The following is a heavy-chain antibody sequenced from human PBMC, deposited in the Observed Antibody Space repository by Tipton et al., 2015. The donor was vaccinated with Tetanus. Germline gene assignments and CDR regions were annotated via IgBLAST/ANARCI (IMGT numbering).Heavy chain of an antibody. Sequence: QVQLVQSGAEVKKPGASVKVSCKTAGYSFTGYYIHWVRQAPGQGLEWMGWINPNSGGTNYAQKFQGRVTMTRDTSISTVYMELSRLKSDDTAVYFCARSGGAGSSYYYGMDVWGRGTTVTVSS. CDR1: GYSFTGYY. J-gene: IGHJ6*02. CDR2: INPNSGGT. CDR3: ARSGGAGSSYYYGMDV. V-gene: IGHV1-2*02. D-gene: IGHD3-10*01.